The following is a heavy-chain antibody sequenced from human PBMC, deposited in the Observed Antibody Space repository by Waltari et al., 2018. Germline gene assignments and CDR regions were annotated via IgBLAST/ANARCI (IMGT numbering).Heavy chain of an antibody. CDR2: INQSGST. J-gene: IGHJ3*02. V-gene: IGHV4-34*01. CDR3: ARKRGNYGAQPGAFDI. D-gene: IGHD3-16*01. Sequence: QVQLQQWGAGLLKPSETLSLTCAVYGGSFSGHYWGWIRQSPGKGLEWIGEINQSGSTNYNPSIKRRVTISVDTSKNQFSLKLSSVTAAETAVYDCARKRGNYGAQPGAFDIWGQGTMVTVSS. CDR1: GGSFSGHY.